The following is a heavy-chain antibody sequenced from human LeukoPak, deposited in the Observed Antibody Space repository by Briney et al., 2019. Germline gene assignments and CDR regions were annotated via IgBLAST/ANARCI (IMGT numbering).Heavy chain of an antibody. CDR2: INQDGSEK. Sequence: GGSLRLSCAASGLTLSSYWMSWVRQAPGKGLEWVANINQDGSEKYYVDSVKGRFTVSRDNAKNSLYLQMNSLRVEDTAFYYCARGKFDFDYWGQGTLVSVST. J-gene: IGHJ4*02. CDR3: ARGKFDFDY. V-gene: IGHV3-7*01. D-gene: IGHD3-16*01. CDR1: GLTLSSYW.